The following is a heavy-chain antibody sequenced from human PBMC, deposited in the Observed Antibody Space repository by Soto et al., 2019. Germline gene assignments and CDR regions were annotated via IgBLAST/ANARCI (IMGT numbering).Heavy chain of an antibody. V-gene: IGHV3-23*01. CDR2: ISGGGDTT. CDR3: AKGRGGSGSLTPRDNF. Sequence: EVQLLESGGGLVQPGGSLRLSCAASGFTFNNYAMTWVRQAPGKGLEWVSAISGGGDTTSYADSVKGRFTVSRDGSKNSLYLQLSSLRAEDTALYYCAKGRGGSGSLTPRDNFGGQGTLVTVSS. D-gene: IGHD3-10*01. CDR1: GFTFNNYA. J-gene: IGHJ4*02.